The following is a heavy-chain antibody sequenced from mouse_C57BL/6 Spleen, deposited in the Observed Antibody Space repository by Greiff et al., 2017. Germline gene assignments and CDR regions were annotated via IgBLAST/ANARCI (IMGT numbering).Heavy chain of an antibody. Sequence: QVQLKESGPELVKPGASVKISCKASGYTFTDYYINWVKQRPGQGLEWIGWIYPGSGNTKYNEKFKGKATLTVDTSSSTAYMQLSSLTSEDSAVYFCASLYGSSYVDYYFDYWGQGTTLTVSS. J-gene: IGHJ2*01. D-gene: IGHD1-1*01. V-gene: IGHV1-84*01. CDR3: ASLYGSSYVDYYFDY. CDR2: IYPGSGNT. CDR1: GYTFTDYY.